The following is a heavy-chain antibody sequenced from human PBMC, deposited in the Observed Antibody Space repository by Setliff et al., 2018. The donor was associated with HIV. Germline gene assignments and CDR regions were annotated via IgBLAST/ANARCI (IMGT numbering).Heavy chain of an antibody. D-gene: IGHD3-16*02. Sequence: SETLSLTCNVSGGSISSSSYYWGWIRQPPGKGLEWIGSFHSSGSTSYNPSLRSRVTVSVDTSKNHFFLKLSSVTAADTAVYYCARDSGDYVWGSYRPYYFDYWGQGTLVTVSS. CDR3: ARDSGDYVWGSYRPYYFDY. CDR1: GGSISSSSYY. CDR2: FHSSGST. J-gene: IGHJ4*02. V-gene: IGHV4-39*02.